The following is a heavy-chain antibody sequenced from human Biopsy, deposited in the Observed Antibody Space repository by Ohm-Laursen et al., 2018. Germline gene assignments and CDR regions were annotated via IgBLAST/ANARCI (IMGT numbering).Heavy chain of an antibody. D-gene: IGHD4-11*01. CDR1: GFTFSRYG. V-gene: IGHV3-23*01. Sequence: SLRLSCAASGFTFSRYGMSWVRQAPGKGLEWVSVTFESGDTTHYGDSVKGRFSVSRDNSKSTLYLQMNSLRAEDTAIYYCARDSTINTVTTADYWGQGTLVTVSS. CDR2: TFESGDTT. CDR3: ARDSTINTVTTADY. J-gene: IGHJ4*02.